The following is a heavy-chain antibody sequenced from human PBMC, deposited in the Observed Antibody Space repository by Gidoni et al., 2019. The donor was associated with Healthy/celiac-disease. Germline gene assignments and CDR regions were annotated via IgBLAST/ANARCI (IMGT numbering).Heavy chain of an antibody. CDR1: GGSFSCYS. CDR2: INHSGST. J-gene: IGHJ4*02. V-gene: IGHV4-34*01. D-gene: IGHD2-15*01. Sequence: QVPLQQWGAGLLQPSETLSLPCAFYGGSFSCYSWSWLRQPPRQGLEWSGEINHSGSTNYNPSRKSRVTISVETSKNQFSLKLSSVTAADTAVYYCARRRPVVGAATRGYYFDYGGQGTLVTVSS. CDR3: ARRRPVVGAATRGYYFDY.